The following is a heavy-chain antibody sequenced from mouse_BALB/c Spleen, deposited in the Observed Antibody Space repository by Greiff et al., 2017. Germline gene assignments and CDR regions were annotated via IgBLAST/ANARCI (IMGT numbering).Heavy chain of an antibody. V-gene: IGHV2-6-7*02. J-gene: IGHJ1*01. Sequence: VKLQESGPGLVAPSQSLSITCTVSGFSLTGYGVNWVRQPPGKVLEWLGMIWGDGSTDYNSALKSRLSISKDNSKSQVFLKMNSLQTDDTARYYCARDYGSSYWYFDVWGAGTTVTVSS. CDR3: ARDYGSSYWYFDV. CDR2: IWGDGST. D-gene: IGHD1-1*01. CDR1: GFSLTGYG.